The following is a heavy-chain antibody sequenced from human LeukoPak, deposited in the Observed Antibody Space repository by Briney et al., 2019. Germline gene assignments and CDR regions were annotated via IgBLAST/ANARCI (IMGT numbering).Heavy chain of an antibody. Sequence: GGSLRLSCAASEFTFSIYGMHWVRQAPGKGLEWVAVISYDGSNEYYADSVKGRFTISRDNSKNTLYLQMNSLRAEDTAVYYCAKDPRQHCSSTTCYFNWFDPWGQGTLVTVSS. CDR3: AKDPRQHCSSTTCYFNWFDP. V-gene: IGHV3-30*18. J-gene: IGHJ5*02. D-gene: IGHD2-2*01. CDR2: ISYDGSNE. CDR1: EFTFSIYG.